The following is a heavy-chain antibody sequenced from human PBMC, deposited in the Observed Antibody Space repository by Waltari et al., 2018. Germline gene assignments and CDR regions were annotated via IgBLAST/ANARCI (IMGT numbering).Heavy chain of an antibody. CDR2: INPNSGGT. V-gene: IGHV1-2*02. CDR3: ARSGSYWDY. J-gene: IGHJ4*02. D-gene: IGHD1-26*01. Sequence: QVQLVQSGAEVKKPGASVKVSCKDSGYTFTGYYLHWVRPAPGQGLEWSGWINPNSGGTNYAKKFQGRVTMTRDTSISTAYMELSRLRSDDTAVYYCARSGSYWDYWGQGTLVTVSS. CDR1: GYTFTGYY.